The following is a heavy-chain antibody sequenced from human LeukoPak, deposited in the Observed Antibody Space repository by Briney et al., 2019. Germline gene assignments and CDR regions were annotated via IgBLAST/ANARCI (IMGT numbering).Heavy chain of an antibody. CDR2: ISASGGVT. CDR1: GFTFSSYA. CDR3: AKKAQYNGNYPLDY. D-gene: IGHD1-26*01. J-gene: IGHJ4*02. V-gene: IGHV3-23*01. Sequence: PGGSLRLSCAASGFTFSSYAMSWVRQVPGKGLEWVSSISASGGVTHYADSVKGRFTISRDNSKNTLYLQMNSLRAEDTALYFCAKKAQYNGNYPLDYWGQGTLVTVSS.